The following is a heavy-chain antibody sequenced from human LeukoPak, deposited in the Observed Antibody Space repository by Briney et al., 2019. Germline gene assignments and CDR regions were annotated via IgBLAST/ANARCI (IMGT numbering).Heavy chain of an antibody. CDR1: GGSISSYY. D-gene: IGHD5-24*01. CDR3: AGVEGMATISV. J-gene: IGHJ4*02. CDR2: IYYSGST. Sequence: NPSETLSLTCTVSGGSISSYYWSWIRQPPGKGLEWIGYIYYSGSTNYNPSLKSRVTISVDTSKNQFSLELSSVTAADTAVYYCAGVEGMATISVWGQGTLVTVSS. V-gene: IGHV4-59*01.